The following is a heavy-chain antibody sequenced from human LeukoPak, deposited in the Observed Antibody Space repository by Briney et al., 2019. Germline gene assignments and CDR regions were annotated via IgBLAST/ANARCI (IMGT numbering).Heavy chain of an antibody. CDR3: AKSSRYGTGWYRRIDY. CDR2: SSNCGGNT. J-gene: IGHJ4*02. CDR1: GFTFSSHA. Sequence: GGSLRLSWAASGFTFSSHAMSWVRQAPGKGLGWVSASSNCGGNTQYPDSANAQLPTSSDNSKNTLYLQMNSLRPEDTAVYYCAKSSRYGTGWYRRIDYWGQGTLVTVS. D-gene: IGHD2-15*01. V-gene: IGHV3-23*01.